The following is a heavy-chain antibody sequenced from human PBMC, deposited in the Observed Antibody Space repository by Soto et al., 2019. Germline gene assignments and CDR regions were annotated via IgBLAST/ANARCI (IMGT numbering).Heavy chain of an antibody. D-gene: IGHD1-1*01. Sequence: QVHLVQSGAEVKKPGASVKVSCKGSGYTFTSYGITWVRQAPGQGLEWMGWISAHNGNTDYAQKLQGRVTVTRDTSTGTAYMELRSVRSDVTAVYYCARGRYGDYWGQGALVTVSS. CDR2: ISAHNGNT. J-gene: IGHJ4*02. CDR1: GYTFTSYG. CDR3: ARGRYGDY. V-gene: IGHV1-18*01.